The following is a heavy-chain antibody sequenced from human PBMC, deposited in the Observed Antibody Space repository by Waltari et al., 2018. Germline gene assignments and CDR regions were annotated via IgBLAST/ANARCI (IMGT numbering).Heavy chain of an antibody. CDR1: GYTFTGYY. CDR2: INPNSGGT. J-gene: IGHJ5*02. V-gene: IGHV1-2*06. CDR3: ARAGMVRGVIPSWFDP. D-gene: IGHD3-10*01. Sequence: QVQLVQSGAEVKKPGASVKVSCKASGYTFTGYYMHWVRQAPGQGLEWMGRINPNSGGTNYAQKFQGRVTITADESTSTAYMELSSLRSEDTAVYYCARAGMVRGVIPSWFDPWGQGTLVTVSS.